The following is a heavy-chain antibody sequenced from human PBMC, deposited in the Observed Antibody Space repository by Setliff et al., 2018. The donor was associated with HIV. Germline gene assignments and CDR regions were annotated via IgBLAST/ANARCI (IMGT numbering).Heavy chain of an antibody. CDR1: GFPFPDYD. V-gene: IGHV3-48*04. J-gene: IGHJ6*02. Sequence: GGSLRLSCAASGFPFPDYDMNWVRQAPGKGLEWISSISSRSTVIHYADSVRGRFTISRDNAKNSLCLQMNSLRVEDTAVYYCAKDVCSGAYCYAYYYYGMDVWGQGTMVTVSS. D-gene: IGHD2-15*01. CDR2: ISSRSTVI. CDR3: AKDVCSGAYCYAYYYYGMDV.